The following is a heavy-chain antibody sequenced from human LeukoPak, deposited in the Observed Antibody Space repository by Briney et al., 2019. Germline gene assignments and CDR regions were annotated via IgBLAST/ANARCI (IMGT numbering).Heavy chain of an antibody. CDR3: AKVVTSGSYYYFDF. CDR1: GFTFSSYA. D-gene: IGHD1-26*01. CDR2: IRNSGSDT. V-gene: IGHV3-23*01. Sequence: GGSLTLSCAASGFTFSSYAMSWVRQARGKRLEWGSAIRNSGSDTYYPDSVRGRFTISRDNSKNTLSLQMNSLRAEDTAIYYCAKVVTSGSYYYFDFWGQGTLVTVSS. J-gene: IGHJ4*02.